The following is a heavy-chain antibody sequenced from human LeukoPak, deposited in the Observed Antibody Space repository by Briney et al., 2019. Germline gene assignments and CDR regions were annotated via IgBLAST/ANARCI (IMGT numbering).Heavy chain of an antibody. V-gene: IGHV1-69*06. J-gene: IGHJ6*04. D-gene: IGHD6-13*01. CDR3: ARGPKQLVPYYYGMDV. CDR1: GGTFSSYA. CDR2: IIPIFGTA. Sequence: ASVKVSCKASGGTFSSYAISWVRQAPGQGLEWMGGIIPIFGTANYAQKFQGRVTITADKSTSTAYMELSSLRSEDTAVYYCARGPKQLVPYYYGMDVWGKGTTVTVSS.